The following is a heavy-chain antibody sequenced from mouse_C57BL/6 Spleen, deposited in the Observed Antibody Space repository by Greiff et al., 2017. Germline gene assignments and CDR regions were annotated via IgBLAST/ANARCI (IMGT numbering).Heavy chain of an antibody. CDR3: ARSQRRAYYAMDY. J-gene: IGHJ4*01. Sequence: VQLQQSGAELVRPGTSVKVSCKASGYAFTNYLIEWVKQRPGQGLEWIGVINPGSGGTNYNEKFKGKATLTADKSSSTAYMQLSSLTSEDSAVYFCARSQRRAYYAMDYWGQGTSVTVSS. CDR1: GYAFTNYL. CDR2: INPGSGGT. V-gene: IGHV1-54*01. D-gene: IGHD3-2*02.